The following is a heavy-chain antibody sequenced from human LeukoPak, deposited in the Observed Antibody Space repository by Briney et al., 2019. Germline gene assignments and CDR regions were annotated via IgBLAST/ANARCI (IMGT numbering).Heavy chain of an antibody. Sequence: GGSLRLSCAASGFTFSSYWMSWVRQAPGKGLEWVANINQDGSEQYYVGSVKGRFTISRDNSKNTLYLQMNSLRAEDTAVYYCAKTAEAIVVVPAAMDYWGQGTLVTVSS. CDR3: AKTAEAIVVVPAAMDY. V-gene: IGHV3-7*01. CDR1: GFTFSSYW. CDR2: INQDGSEQ. D-gene: IGHD2-2*01. J-gene: IGHJ4*02.